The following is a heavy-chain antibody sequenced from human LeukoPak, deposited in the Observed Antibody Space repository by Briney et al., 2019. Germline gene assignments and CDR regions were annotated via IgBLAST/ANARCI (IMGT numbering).Heavy chain of an antibody. V-gene: IGHV4-59*08. CDR2: IQNSGRT. CDR1: VGSVSIYY. CDR3: ARHGSNSGAGYFDY. D-gene: IGHD5-18*01. Sequence: SETLSLTCSVSVGSVSIYYWSWIRQSPGKGREWSGHIQNSGRTNYNPSLKSRVTGFVDTSKNQLSLRMSSVTAADTAVYYCARHGSNSGAGYFDYWGQGALVTVAT. J-gene: IGHJ4*02.